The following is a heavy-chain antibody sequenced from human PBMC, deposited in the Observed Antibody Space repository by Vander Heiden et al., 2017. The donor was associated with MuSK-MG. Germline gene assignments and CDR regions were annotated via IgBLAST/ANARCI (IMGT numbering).Heavy chain of an antibody. Sequence: QLQLQESGPGLVKPSETLSLTCTVSGGSIGSGRYYWGWIRQPPGKGLEWIGTIFYTGTTYCTPSLKSRVTISVDTAKNQFSLNLRSVTAADTAVYYCARHETSGNYYFYMDVWGKGTTVTVSS. J-gene: IGHJ6*03. V-gene: IGHV4-39*01. CDR3: ARHETSGNYYFYMDV. CDR1: GGSIGSGRYY. D-gene: IGHD3-3*01. CDR2: IFYTGTT.